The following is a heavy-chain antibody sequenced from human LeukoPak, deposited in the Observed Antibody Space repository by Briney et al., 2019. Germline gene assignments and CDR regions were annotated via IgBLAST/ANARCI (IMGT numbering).Heavy chain of an antibody. D-gene: IGHD3-22*01. CDR1: GYTFTSYD. J-gene: IGHJ4*02. Sequence: GASVKVSYKASGYTFTSYDINWVRQAPGQGLEWMGIINPSGGSTSYAQKFQGRVTMTRDMSTSTVYMELSSLRSEDTAVYYCARGDYYDSSGYAARRGDYWGQGTLVTVSS. CDR3: ARGDYYDSSGYAARRGDY. CDR2: INPSGGST. V-gene: IGHV1-46*01.